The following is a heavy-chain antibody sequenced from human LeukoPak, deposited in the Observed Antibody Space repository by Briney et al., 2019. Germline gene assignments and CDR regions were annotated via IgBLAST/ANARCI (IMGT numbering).Heavy chain of an antibody. V-gene: IGHV3-48*02. Sequence: PGVSLTLSCAASGFTFSSYSMNWVRQAPGKGREWVSYISSSSSTIYYADSVKGRFTISRDTAKNSLYLQMISLRDEDTAVYYCAREAGSGYGDYVDYWGQGTLVTVSS. CDR1: GFTFSSYS. CDR3: AREAGSGYGDYVDY. J-gene: IGHJ4*02. CDR2: ISSSSSTI. D-gene: IGHD4-17*01.